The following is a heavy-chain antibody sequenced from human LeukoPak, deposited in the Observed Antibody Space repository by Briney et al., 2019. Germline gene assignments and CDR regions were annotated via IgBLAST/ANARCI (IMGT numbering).Heavy chain of an antibody. D-gene: IGHD3-22*01. J-gene: IGHJ4*02. CDR2: IYTSGST. V-gene: IGHV4-61*02. CDR3: ARGRYYYDSSGYYVFDY. CDR1: GGSISSGSYY. Sequence: PSETLSLTCTVSGGSISSGSYYWSWIRQPAGKGLEWIGRIYTSGSTNYNPSLKSRVTISVDTSKNQFSLKLSSVTAADTAVYYCARGRYYYDSSGYYVFDYWGQGTLVTVSS.